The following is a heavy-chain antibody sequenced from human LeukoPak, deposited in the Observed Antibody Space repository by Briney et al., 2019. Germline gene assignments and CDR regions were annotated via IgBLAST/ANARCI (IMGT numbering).Heavy chain of an antibody. J-gene: IGHJ4*02. V-gene: IGHV1-2*02. CDR2: IDPNSGGT. D-gene: IGHD2-21*02. CDR3: ARDPGGNSVVDC. CDR1: GYTFTGYY. Sequence: GASVKVSCKASGYTFTGYYMHWVRQAPGQGLEWMGWIDPNSGGTNYAQKFQGRVTMTRDTSISTAYMELSRLRSDDTAVYYCARDPGGNSVVDCWGQGTLVTVSS.